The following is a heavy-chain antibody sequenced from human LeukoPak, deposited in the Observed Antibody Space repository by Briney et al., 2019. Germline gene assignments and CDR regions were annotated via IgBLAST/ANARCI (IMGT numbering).Heavy chain of an antibody. CDR2: IYYSGST. CDR3: ARDLPLRPYYFDY. D-gene: IGHD4-17*01. V-gene: IGHV4-61*01. CDR1: GGSVSSGSYY. J-gene: IGHJ4*02. Sequence: PSETLSLTCTVSGGSVSSGSYYWSWIRQPPGKGLEWIGYIYYSGSTNYNPSLKSRVTISVDTSKNQFYLKLSSVTAADTAVYYCARDLPLRPYYFDYWGQGTLVTVSS.